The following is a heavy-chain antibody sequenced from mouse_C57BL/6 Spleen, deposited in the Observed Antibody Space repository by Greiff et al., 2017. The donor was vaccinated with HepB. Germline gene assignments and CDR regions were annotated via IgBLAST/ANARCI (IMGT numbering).Heavy chain of an antibody. CDR1: GYTFTSYW. D-gene: IGHD1-1*01. Sequence: QVQLQQPGAELVKPGASVKMSCKASGYTFTSYWITWVKQRPGQGLEWIGDIYPGSGSTNYNEKFKSKATLTVDTSSSTAYMELRSLTSEDSAVYYCTPYGSSYGYWGQGTTLTVSS. V-gene: IGHV1-55*01. CDR3: TPYGSSYGY. CDR2: IYPGSGST. J-gene: IGHJ2*01.